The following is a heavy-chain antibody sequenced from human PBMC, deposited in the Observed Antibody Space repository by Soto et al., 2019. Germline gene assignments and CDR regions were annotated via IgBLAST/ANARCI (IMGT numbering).Heavy chain of an antibody. CDR3: AIKSWSPIYYYGMDV. CDR1: GYSFTSYW. J-gene: IGHJ6*02. CDR2: IYPGDSYT. V-gene: IGHV5-51*01. D-gene: IGHD3-3*01. Sequence: VESLKISGKGSGYSFTSYWIGWVRQMPGKGLEWMGIIYPGDSYTNYSPSFQGHVTISADKSISTAYLQWSSLKASDTAMYYCAIKSWSPIYYYGMDVWGQGTTVTVSS.